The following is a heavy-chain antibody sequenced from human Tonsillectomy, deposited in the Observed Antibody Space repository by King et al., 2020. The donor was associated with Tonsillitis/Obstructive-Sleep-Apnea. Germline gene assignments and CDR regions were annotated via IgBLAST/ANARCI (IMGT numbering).Heavy chain of an antibody. D-gene: IGHD1-26*01. CDR2: IKSKTDGGTT. J-gene: IGHJ5*02. V-gene: IGHV3-15*07. CDR3: TPLLVGATPYGAS. Sequence: VQLVESGGGLVKPGGSLRLSCAASGFTFSNAWMNWVRQAPGKGLEWVGRIKSKTDGGTTDYAAPVKGRFTISRDDSKNTLYLQMNSLKTEDTAVYYCTPLLVGATPYGASWAQGTLATVSS. CDR1: GFTFSNAW.